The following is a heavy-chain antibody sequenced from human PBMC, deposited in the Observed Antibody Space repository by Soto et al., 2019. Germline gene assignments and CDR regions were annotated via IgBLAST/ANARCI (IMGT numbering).Heavy chain of an antibody. V-gene: IGHV4-4*02. J-gene: IGHJ5*02. D-gene: IGHD1-1*01. Sequence: QVQLQESGPGLVSPSGTLSLTCAVSGGPITYWLSWVRQSPGKGLEWIGEVSQRGGTNYIPSLKSRVTISIDNSRYQIFLHLTSVTAADTAVYFCAKHVTDSGTRGYDSWGQGILVTVSS. CDR2: VSQRGGT. CDR1: GGPITYW. CDR3: AKHVTDSGTRGYDS.